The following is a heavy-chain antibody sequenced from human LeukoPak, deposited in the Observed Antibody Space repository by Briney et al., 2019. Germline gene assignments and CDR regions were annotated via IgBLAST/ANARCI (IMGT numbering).Heavy chain of an antibody. V-gene: IGHV3-23*01. CDR1: GFIFSSYG. J-gene: IGHJ4*02. CDR3: TTALSGQFDY. Sequence: GGSLRLSCAASGFIFSSYGMSWVRQAPGKGLEWVSVISGSGTNTYYADSVKGRFTISRDNSKNTLYLQMNSLKTEDTAVYYCTTALSGQFDYWGQGTLVTVSS. CDR2: ISGSGTNT. D-gene: IGHD6-19*01.